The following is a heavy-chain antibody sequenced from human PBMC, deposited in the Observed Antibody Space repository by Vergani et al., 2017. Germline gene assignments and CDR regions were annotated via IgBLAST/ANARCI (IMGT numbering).Heavy chain of an antibody. CDR2: IWYDGSNK. D-gene: IGHD4-17*01. Sequence: QVQLVESGGGVVQPGRSLRLSCAASGFTFSSYGMHWVRQAPGKGLEWVAVIWYDGSNKYYADSVKGRFTISRDNSKNTLYLQMNSLKTEDTAVYYCTSPQSTTVTNLDYWGQGTLVTVSS. CDR3: TSPQSTTVTNLDY. J-gene: IGHJ4*02. V-gene: IGHV3-33*01. CDR1: GFTFSSYG.